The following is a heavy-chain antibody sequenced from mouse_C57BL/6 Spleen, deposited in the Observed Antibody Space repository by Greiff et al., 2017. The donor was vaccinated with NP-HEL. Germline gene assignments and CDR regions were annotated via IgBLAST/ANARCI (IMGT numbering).Heavy chain of an antibody. D-gene: IGHD2-5*01. V-gene: IGHV1-50*01. Sequence: VKLQQPGAELVKPGASVKLSCKASGYTFTSYWMQWVKQRPGQGLEWIGEIDPSDSYTNYNQKFKGKATLTVDTSSSTAYMQLSSLTSEDSAVYYCARTYSNYVGVWFADWGQGTLVTVSA. CDR3: ARTYSNYVGVWFAD. CDR1: GYTFTSYW. CDR2: IDPSDSYT. J-gene: IGHJ3*01.